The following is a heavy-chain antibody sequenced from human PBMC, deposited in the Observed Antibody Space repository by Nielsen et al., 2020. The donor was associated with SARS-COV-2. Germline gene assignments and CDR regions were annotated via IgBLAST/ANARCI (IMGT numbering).Heavy chain of an antibody. CDR3: ARDLYGEGYFDY. J-gene: IGHJ4*02. CDR2: IYYSGST. Sequence: PGKGLEWIGYIYYSGSTYYNPSLKSRVTISVDTSKNQFSLKLSSVTAADTAVYYCARDLYGEGYFDYWGQGTLVTVSS. D-gene: IGHD4-17*01. V-gene: IGHV4-30-4*07.